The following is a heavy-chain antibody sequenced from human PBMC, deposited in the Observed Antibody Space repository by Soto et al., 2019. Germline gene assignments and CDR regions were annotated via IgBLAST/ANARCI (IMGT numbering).Heavy chain of an antibody. CDR1: GYTFTSYG. CDR3: ARDSDYIIAY. V-gene: IGHV1-18*01. CDR2: IHTYNGNT. D-gene: IGHD4-17*01. Sequence: ASVKVSCKAAGYTFTSYGISWVRQAPGQGLEWVGWIHTYNGNTNFAQKLQGRVTLTTDTSTSTAYMELRSLRSDDTAVYYCARDSDYIIAYWGQGTLVTVSS. J-gene: IGHJ4*02.